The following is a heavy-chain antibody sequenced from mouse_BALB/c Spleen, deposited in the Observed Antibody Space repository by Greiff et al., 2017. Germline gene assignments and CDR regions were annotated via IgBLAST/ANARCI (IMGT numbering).Heavy chain of an antibody. D-gene: IGHD4-1*01. Sequence: VQGVESGAELARPGASVKMSCKASGYTFTSYTMHWVKQRPGQGLEWIGYINPSSGYTNYNQKFKDKATLTADKSSSTAYMQLSSLTSEDSAVYYCARWDWFAYWGQGTLVTVSA. V-gene: IGHV1-4*01. J-gene: IGHJ3*01. CDR1: GYTFTSYT. CDR3: ARWDWFAY. CDR2: INPSSGYT.